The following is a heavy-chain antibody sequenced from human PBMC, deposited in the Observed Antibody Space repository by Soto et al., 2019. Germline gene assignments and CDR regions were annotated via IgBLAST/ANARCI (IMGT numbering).Heavy chain of an antibody. V-gene: IGHV3-15*01. CDR2: IKSEIDGGTA. Sequence: RDSYGVSEGTSIEPGMSRISKNPGKGLEWVGRIKSEIDGGTADYAAPVKGRFSISRDDSRNTLYLEMNSLQTEDTAVYYCQYYYDSSGVPRFDYSGQPTLVSLSS. D-gene: IGHD3-22*01. CDR3: QYYYDSSGVPRFDY. J-gene: IGHJ4*02. CDR1: EGTSIEPG.